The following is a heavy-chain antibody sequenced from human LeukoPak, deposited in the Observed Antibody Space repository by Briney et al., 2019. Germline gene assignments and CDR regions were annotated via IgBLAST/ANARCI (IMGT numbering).Heavy chain of an antibody. V-gene: IGHV3-23*01. Sequence: PGGSLRLSCAASGFTFSSYAMSWVRQAPGKGLEWVSAISGSGGSTYYADSVKGRFTISRDNSKNTLYLQMNSLRAEDTAVYYCGKDRLWLVPGGNYYYYYGMDVWGQGTTVTVSS. CDR1: GFTFSSYA. D-gene: IGHD6-19*01. J-gene: IGHJ6*02. CDR3: GKDRLWLVPGGNYYYYYGMDV. CDR2: ISGSGGST.